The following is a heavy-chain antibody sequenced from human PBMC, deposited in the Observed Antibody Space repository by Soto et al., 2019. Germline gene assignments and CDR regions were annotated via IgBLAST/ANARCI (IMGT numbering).Heavy chain of an antibody. D-gene: IGHD3-3*01. CDR2: IKQDGSEK. CDR3: ARGEFLEWFTVGRYYFDY. Sequence: QPGGSLRLSCAASGFTFSSYWMSWVRQAPGKGLEWVANIKQDGSEKYYVDSVKGRFTISRDNAKNSLYLQMNSLRAEDTAVYYCARGEFLEWFTVGRYYFDYWGQGTLVTVSS. CDR1: GFTFSSYW. J-gene: IGHJ4*02. V-gene: IGHV3-7*03.